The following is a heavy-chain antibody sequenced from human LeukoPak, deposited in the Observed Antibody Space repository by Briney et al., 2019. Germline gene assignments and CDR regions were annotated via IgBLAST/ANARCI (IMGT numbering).Heavy chain of an antibody. V-gene: IGHV4-61*02. J-gene: IGHJ4*02. D-gene: IGHD2-15*01. Sequence: PSETLSLTCTVSGGSISSGSYYWSWLRQPAGKGLEWIGRIYTSGSTNYNPSLKSRVTISIDTSKNQFSLKLSSVTAADTAVYFCARVHGYCSGGGCYNPFDFWGRGTLVTVSS. CDR3: ARVHGYCSGGGCYNPFDF. CDR2: IYTSGST. CDR1: GGSISSGSYY.